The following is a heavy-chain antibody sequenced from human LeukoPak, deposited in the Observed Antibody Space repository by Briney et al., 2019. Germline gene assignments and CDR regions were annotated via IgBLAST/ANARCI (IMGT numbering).Heavy chain of an antibody. J-gene: IGHJ4*02. CDR2: ISGSGGST. Sequence: QPGRSLRFSCAASGFTFDDYAMSWVREPPGKVLEWVSVISGSGGSTYYAASEKGRITTSNKNSNNTLYLQMNSLRAEDTGVYYCAKEGDEIYFDYWGQGTLVTVSS. CDR1: GFTFDDYA. CDR3: AKEGDEIYFDY. V-gene: IGHV3-23*01.